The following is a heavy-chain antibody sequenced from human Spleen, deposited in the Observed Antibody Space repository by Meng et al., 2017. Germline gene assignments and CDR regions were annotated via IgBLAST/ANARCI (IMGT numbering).Heavy chain of an antibody. J-gene: IGHJ4*02. Sequence: QLWGGGWLKPSETPSLTCAVSSGSFTAYYGSWSRQPPGKGLQEVGEINHSGSSNNNPSLKSRVTMSVATSKNPFSLKLSSVTAADTAIYYYTTYEYGDSAGDYWSQGTLVTVSS. CDR3: TTYEYGDSAGDY. CDR1: SGSFTAYY. V-gene: IGHV4-34*01. CDR2: INHSGSS. D-gene: IGHD4-17*01.